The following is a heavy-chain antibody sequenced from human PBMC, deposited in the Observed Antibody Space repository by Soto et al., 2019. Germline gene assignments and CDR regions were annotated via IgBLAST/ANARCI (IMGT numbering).Heavy chain of an antibody. CDR1: GYTFTSYA. CDR3: ARKSGGYKDNWFAP. D-gene: IGHD5-12*01. Sequence: ASVKVSCKASGYTFTSYAMHWVRQAPGQRLEWMGWINAGNGNTKYSQKFQGRVTITRDTSASTAYMELSSLRSEDTAVYYCARKSGGYKDNWFAPWGQGTLVTVSS. CDR2: INAGNGNT. V-gene: IGHV1-3*01. J-gene: IGHJ5*02.